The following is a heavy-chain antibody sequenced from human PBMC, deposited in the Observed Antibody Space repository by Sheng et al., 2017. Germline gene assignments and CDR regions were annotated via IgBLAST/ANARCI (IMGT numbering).Heavy chain of an antibody. CDR2: IIPLSGTA. V-gene: IGHV1-69*01. J-gene: IGHJ6*02. Sequence: QVQLVQSGSEVKKPGSSVKVSCKSSGGTFSSYALSWVRQAPGQGLEWMGGIIPLSGTANYAQKFQGRVTITADDSTSSVYMEMSGLRPDDTAVFFCARLDDYGDYEGVQDYHAMDVWDQGP. CDR3: ARLDDYGDYEGVQDYHAMDV. CDR1: GGTFSSYA. D-gene: IGHD4-17*01.